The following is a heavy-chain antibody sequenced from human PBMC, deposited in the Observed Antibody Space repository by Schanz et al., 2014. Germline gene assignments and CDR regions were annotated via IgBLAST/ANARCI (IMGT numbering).Heavy chain of an antibody. CDR3: ERFQSPHQPFDY. Sequence: EVHLVESGGGLSRPGGSLRLSCAASGFTFSDSWMHWVRQAPGKGLVWVSRTSNDGSFTTFADSVKGRFTISRDNAKNTLYLQMNSLRAEDTAVYYCERFQSPHQPFDYWGQGTLVTVSS. V-gene: IGHV3-74*02. CDR2: TSNDGSFT. D-gene: IGHD2-2*01. J-gene: IGHJ4*02. CDR1: GFTFSDSW.